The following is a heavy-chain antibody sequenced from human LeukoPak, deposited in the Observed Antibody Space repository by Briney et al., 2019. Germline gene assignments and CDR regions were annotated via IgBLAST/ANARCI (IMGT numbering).Heavy chain of an antibody. CDR1: GYTFTSYG. D-gene: IGHD3-22*01. CDR2: ISAYNGNT. J-gene: IGHJ3*02. CDR3: ARDFDYYDSSGGTFDI. Sequence: ASVKVSCKASGYTFTSYGISWVRQAPGQGLEWMGWISAYNGNTNYAQKLQGRVTMTTDTSTSTAYMELRSLRSDDTAVYYCARDFDYYDSSGGTFDIWGQGTMVTVPS. V-gene: IGHV1-18*01.